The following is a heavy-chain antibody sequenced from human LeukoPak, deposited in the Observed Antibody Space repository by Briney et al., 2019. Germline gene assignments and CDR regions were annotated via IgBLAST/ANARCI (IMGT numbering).Heavy chain of an antibody. Sequence: GGSLRLSCAASGCTFSNYAIHWVRQAPAKGREWVAFIRFDGSIKYYADSVRGRFLISRDNSKNTLHLQMNSLGAEDMAVYYCARDRCSSTSCYFDYWGQGTLVTVSS. V-gene: IGHV3-30*02. D-gene: IGHD2-2*01. CDR2: IRFDGSIK. CDR3: ARDRCSSTSCYFDY. J-gene: IGHJ4*02. CDR1: GCTFSNYA.